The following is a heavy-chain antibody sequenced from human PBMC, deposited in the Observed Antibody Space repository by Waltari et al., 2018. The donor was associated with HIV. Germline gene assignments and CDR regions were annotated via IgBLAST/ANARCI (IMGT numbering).Heavy chain of an antibody. CDR2: FWSDGVEI. D-gene: IGHD6-6*01. CDR3: ARGYSSSRWIPLYH. Sequence: QVQLVESGGGVVQPGTSLTLSCAVSGSTFNNFAFHWVRQSPGKGLEWLAVFWSDGVEISYADSVKGRFTISKDSSQKTLYLHLTSLRAEDTALYYCARGYSSSRWIPLYHWGRGTLVTVSS. V-gene: IGHV3-33*01. CDR1: GSTFNNFA. J-gene: IGHJ4*02.